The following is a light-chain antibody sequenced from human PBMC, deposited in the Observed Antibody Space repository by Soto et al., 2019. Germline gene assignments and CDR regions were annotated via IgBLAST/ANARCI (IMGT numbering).Light chain of an antibody. CDR3: HQYNKWPYT. Sequence: EVVMTQSPGTLSVSTGERATLSCRASQSVSGDLAWYQHKPGQAPRLLIYAASTRATGIPARFSGSGSGTDFTLTIGSLQSEDFAIYYCHQYNKWPYTFGPGTKVDI. CDR1: QSVSGD. J-gene: IGKJ3*01. V-gene: IGKV3-15*01. CDR2: AAS.